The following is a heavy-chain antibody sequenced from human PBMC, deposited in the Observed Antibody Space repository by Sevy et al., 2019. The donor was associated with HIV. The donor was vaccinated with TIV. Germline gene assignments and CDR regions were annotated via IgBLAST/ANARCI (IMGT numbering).Heavy chain of an antibody. D-gene: IGHD3-22*01. CDR1: GFTFSSYA. V-gene: IGHV3-30-3*01. CDR3: ARDRYYYDSSGYYSGAFDI. CDR2: ISYDGSNK. J-gene: IGHJ3*02. Sequence: GGSLRLSCAASGFTFSSYAMHWVRQAPGKGLEWVAVISYDGSNKYYADSVKGRFTISRDNSKNTRYLQMNSLRAEDTAVYYCARDRYYYDSSGYYSGAFDIWGQGTTVTVSS.